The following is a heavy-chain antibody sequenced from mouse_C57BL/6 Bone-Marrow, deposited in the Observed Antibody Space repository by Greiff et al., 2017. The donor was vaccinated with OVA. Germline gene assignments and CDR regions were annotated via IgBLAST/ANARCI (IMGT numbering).Heavy chain of an antibody. CDR2: IHPNSGST. D-gene: IGHD2-4*01. Sequence: VQLQQPGAELVKPGASVTLSCKASGYTFTSYWMHWVKQRPGQGLEWIGMIHPNSGSTNYNEKFKSKATLTVDKSSSTAYMQLSSLTSEDSAVYYCARRYDYVDFDVWGTGTTVTVSS. CDR1: GYTFTSYW. J-gene: IGHJ1*03. V-gene: IGHV1-64*01. CDR3: ARRYDYVDFDV.